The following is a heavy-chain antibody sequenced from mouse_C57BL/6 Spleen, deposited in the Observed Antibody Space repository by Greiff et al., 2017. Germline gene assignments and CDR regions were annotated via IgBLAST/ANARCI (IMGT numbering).Heavy chain of an antibody. CDR1: GYSITSGYY. Sequence: EVKLMESGPGLVKPSQSLSLTCSVTGYSITSGYYWNWIRQFPGNKLEWMGYISYDGSNNYNPSLKNRISITRDTSKNQFFLKLNSVTTEDTATYYCAIYYGSSSFAYWGQGTLVTVSA. D-gene: IGHD1-1*01. CDR3: AIYYGSSSFAY. CDR2: ISYDGSN. J-gene: IGHJ3*01. V-gene: IGHV3-6*01.